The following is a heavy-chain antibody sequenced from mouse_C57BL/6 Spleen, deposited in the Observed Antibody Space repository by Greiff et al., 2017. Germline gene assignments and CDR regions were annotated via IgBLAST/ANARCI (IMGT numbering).Heavy chain of an antibody. J-gene: IGHJ2*01. CDR2: IYPGSGST. CDR1: GYTFTSYW. V-gene: IGHV1-55*01. D-gene: IGHD2-4*01. Sequence: QVQLQQPGAELVKPGASVKMSCKASGYTFTSYWITWVKQRPGQGLEWIGDIYPGSGSTNYNEKFKGKATLTAEKSSSTAYMQLSSLTSEDSAVYFCQGYDYDGYYFDYWGQGTTRTVSS. CDR3: QGYDYDGYYFDY.